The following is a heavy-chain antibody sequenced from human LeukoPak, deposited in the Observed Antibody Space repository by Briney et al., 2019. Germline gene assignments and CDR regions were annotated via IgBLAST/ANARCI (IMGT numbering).Heavy chain of an antibody. CDR2: INPSGGST. CDR3: ARDWAHPLSSSSWYPSYYFDC. V-gene: IGHV1-46*01. Sequence: ASVKVSCMASGYTFPSYYMHWVRQAPGQGLEWMGLINPSGGSTSYAQKCQGRVAVTRDTSTSTVYMELSSLRSEDTAVYYCARDWAHPLSSSSWYPSYYFDCWGQGTLVTVSS. CDR1: GYTFPSYY. J-gene: IGHJ4*02. D-gene: IGHD6-13*01.